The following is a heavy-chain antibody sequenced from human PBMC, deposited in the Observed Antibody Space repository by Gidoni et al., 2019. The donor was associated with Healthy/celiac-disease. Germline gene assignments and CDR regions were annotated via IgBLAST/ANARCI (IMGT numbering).Heavy chain of an antibody. CDR2: ISGSGGST. CDR1: GFTFSSYA. Sequence: EVQLLESGGGLVQPGGSLRLSCAASGFTFSSYAMSWVRQAPGKGLEWVSAISGSGGSTYYADSVKGRFTISRDNSKNTLYLQMNSLRAEDTAVYYCAKNPYYDFWSGTGGYYYYGMDVWGQGTTVTVSS. V-gene: IGHV3-23*01. D-gene: IGHD3-3*01. J-gene: IGHJ6*02. CDR3: AKNPYYDFWSGTGGYYYYGMDV.